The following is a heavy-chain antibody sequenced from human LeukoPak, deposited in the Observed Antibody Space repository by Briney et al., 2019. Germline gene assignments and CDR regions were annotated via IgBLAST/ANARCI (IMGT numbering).Heavy chain of an antibody. Sequence: GRSLRLSCAASGFTFSSYGMHWVRQAPGKGLEWVAVISHDGSNEYYADSVEGRFTISRANSKNTLYLQMNGLRPEDTAIYYCAKEGYYGSGSFPDYWGQGTLVTVSS. CDR2: ISHDGSNE. D-gene: IGHD3-10*01. J-gene: IGHJ4*02. CDR3: AKEGYYGSGSFPDY. CDR1: GFTFSSYG. V-gene: IGHV3-30*18.